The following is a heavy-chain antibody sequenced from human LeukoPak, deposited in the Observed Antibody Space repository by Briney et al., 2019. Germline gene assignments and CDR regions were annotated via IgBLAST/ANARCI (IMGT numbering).Heavy chain of an antibody. J-gene: IGHJ6*03. V-gene: IGHV4-4*07. D-gene: IGHD4-17*01. Sequence: SGTLSLTCTVSGGYIGSYYWSWIRQPAGKGLEWIGCIHTSENTDYNPSLKSRVTMSVDMSTSQFSLRLTSVTAADTAVYYCAREGDYGDYSKSFYYMDVWGKGTTVTVSS. CDR2: IHTSENT. CDR3: AREGDYGDYSKSFYYMDV. CDR1: GGYIGSYY.